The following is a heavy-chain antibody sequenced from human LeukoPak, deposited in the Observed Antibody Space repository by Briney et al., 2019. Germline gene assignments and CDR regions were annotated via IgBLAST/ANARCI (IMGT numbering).Heavy chain of an antibody. Sequence: SETLSLTCTVSGDSIRSHYCAWIRQSPGKGLEWIGHIYNSATTDYNPSFKSRVTISLDTSKKQFSLKMTSVTALGSAVYYCARGGEGYNDDAFEVWGLGTAVTVSS. CDR1: GDSIRSHY. CDR3: ARGGEGYNDDAFEV. V-gene: IGHV4-59*11. CDR2: IYNSATT. D-gene: IGHD5-24*01. J-gene: IGHJ3*01.